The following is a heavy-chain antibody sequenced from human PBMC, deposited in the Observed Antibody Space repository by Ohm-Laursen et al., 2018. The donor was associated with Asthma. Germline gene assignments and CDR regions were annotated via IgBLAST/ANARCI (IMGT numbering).Heavy chain of an antibody. CDR1: GLPFSNFW. J-gene: IGHJ4*02. V-gene: IGHV3-7*05. CDR3: ATNLPYEAENY. Sequence: GSLRLSCTASGLPFSNFWMSWVRQAPGKGLEWVANIYPDGGEKYYVDSVDGRFTISRDNAKNSLYLQMSSLRAEDTAVYYCATNLPYEAENYWGQGTLVTVSS. CDR2: IYPDGGEK. D-gene: IGHD3-16*01.